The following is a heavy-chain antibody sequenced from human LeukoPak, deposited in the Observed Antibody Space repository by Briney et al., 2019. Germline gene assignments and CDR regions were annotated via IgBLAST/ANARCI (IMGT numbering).Heavy chain of an antibody. D-gene: IGHD2-21*02. V-gene: IGHV3-48*03. Sequence: GGSLRLSCAASGFTFSNYEMNWVRQAPGKGLEWISYITPDGTMAYYAGSVRGRFTVSRDNAKNSLYLQMNSLRADDTAVYYCARETIDCGGVCYDYWGQGTLATVSS. CDR3: ARETIDCGGVCYDY. CDR2: ITPDGTMA. CDR1: GFTFSNYE. J-gene: IGHJ4*02.